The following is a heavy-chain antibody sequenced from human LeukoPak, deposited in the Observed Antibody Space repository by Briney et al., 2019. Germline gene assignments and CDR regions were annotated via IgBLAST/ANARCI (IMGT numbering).Heavy chain of an antibody. V-gene: IGHV1-46*01. Sequence: VASVKVSCKASGYTFTSYYMHWVRQAPGQGLEWMGIINPSGGSTSYAQKFQGRVTMTRDMSTSTVYMELSSLRSEDTAVYYCARDRYYYDSSGSIFDYWGQGTLVTVSS. CDR1: GYTFTSYY. CDR3: ARDRYYYDSSGSIFDY. D-gene: IGHD3-22*01. CDR2: INPSGGST. J-gene: IGHJ4*02.